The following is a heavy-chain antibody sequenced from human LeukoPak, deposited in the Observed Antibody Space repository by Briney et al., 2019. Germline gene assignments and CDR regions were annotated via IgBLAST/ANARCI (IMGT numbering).Heavy chain of an antibody. CDR3: ARGTYSSGWYEGYFDY. CDR1: GFAFSSYS. J-gene: IGHJ4*02. Sequence: GGSLRLSCAASGFAFSSYSMNWVRQAPGKGLEWVSSISSSSSYIYYADSVKGRFTISRDNAKNSLYLQMNSLRAEDTAVYYCARGTYSSGWYEGYFDYWGQGTLVTVSS. V-gene: IGHV3-21*01. CDR2: ISSSSSYI. D-gene: IGHD6-19*01.